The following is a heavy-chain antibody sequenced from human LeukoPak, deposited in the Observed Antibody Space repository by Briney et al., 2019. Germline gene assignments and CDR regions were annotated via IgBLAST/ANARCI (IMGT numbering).Heavy chain of an antibody. CDR1: GFTFSSYG. V-gene: IGHV3-33*01. CDR3: ARVLYSSGWYDWFDP. Sequence: PGGSLRLSCAASGFTFSSYGMHWVRQAPGKGLEWVAVIWYDGSNKYYADSVKGRFTISRDNFKNTLYLQMNSLRAEDTAVYYCARVLYSSGWYDWFDPWGQGTLVTVSS. CDR2: IWYDGSNK. J-gene: IGHJ5*02. D-gene: IGHD6-19*01.